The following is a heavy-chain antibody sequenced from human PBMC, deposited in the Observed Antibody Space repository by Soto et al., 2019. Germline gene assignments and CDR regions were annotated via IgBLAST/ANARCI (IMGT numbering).Heavy chain of an antibody. Sequence: ASVKVSCKASGYTFTSYCISWVRQAPGQGLEWMGWISAYNGNTNYAQKLQGRVTMTTDTSTSTAYMELRSLRSDDTAVYYCAKDRDILTGYYDAFDIWGQGTMVTVSS. V-gene: IGHV1-18*01. CDR3: AKDRDILTGYYDAFDI. D-gene: IGHD3-9*01. J-gene: IGHJ3*02. CDR2: ISAYNGNT. CDR1: GYTFTSYC.